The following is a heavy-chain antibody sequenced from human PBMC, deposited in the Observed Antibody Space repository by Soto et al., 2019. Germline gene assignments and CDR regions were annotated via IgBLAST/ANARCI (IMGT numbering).Heavy chain of an antibody. CDR3: ARPLTIRGGYPGSGPMDV. CDR1: GGSISSSSYY. J-gene: IGHJ6*02. Sequence: QLQLQESGPGLVKPSETLSLTCTVSGGSISSSSYYWGWIRQPPGKGLEWIGSIYYSGSTYYNPSLKSRVTISVDTSKNQFSLKLSSVTAADTAVYYCARPLTIRGGYPGSGPMDVWGQGTTVTVSS. V-gene: IGHV4-39*01. D-gene: IGHD2-15*01. CDR2: IYYSGST.